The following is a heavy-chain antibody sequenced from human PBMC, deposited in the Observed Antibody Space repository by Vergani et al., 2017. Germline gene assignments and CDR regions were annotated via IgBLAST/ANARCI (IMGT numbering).Heavy chain of an antibody. V-gene: IGHV1-2*02. CDR2: INPNSGDT. CDR3: ARSRKTAPFDY. CDR1: GYTFTSYG. J-gene: IGHJ4*02. Sequence: QVQLVQSGAEVKKPGASVKVSCKASGYTFTSYGISWVRQAPGQGLEWMGWINPNSGDTNYAQKFQGRVTMTRDTSISTAYMELSRLRSDDTAVYYCARSRKTAPFDYWGQGTLVTVSS.